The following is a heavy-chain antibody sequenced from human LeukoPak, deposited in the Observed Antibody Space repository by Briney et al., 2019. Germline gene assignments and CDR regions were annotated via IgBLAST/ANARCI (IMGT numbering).Heavy chain of an antibody. CDR2: ISGSGDST. J-gene: IGHJ4*02. Sequence: PGGSLRLSCAASGFTFSTYAVNWVRQAPGKGLEWVSTISGSGDSTYYADAVKGRFTISRENSKDTLYLQMSSVRVDATAVYYCARDRGRYYDSRGFYWGYYFDSWGQGILVTVST. CDR3: ARDRGRYYDSRGFYWGYYFDS. CDR1: GFTFSTYA. D-gene: IGHD3-22*01. V-gene: IGHV3-23*01.